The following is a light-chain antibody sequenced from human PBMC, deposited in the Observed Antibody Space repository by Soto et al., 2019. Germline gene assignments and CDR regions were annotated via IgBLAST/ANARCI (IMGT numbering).Light chain of an antibody. CDR2: LNSDGSH. Sequence: QSVLTQSPSASASLGASVKLTCTLSSGHSTYAIAWHQQQPEKGPRYLMKLNSDGSHTKGDGIPDRFSGSRSGAERYLTISSLQSEDEADYYCQTWGTGILVAFGGGTKLTVL. CDR3: QTWGTGILVA. V-gene: IGLV4-69*01. CDR1: SGHSTYA. J-gene: IGLJ2*01.